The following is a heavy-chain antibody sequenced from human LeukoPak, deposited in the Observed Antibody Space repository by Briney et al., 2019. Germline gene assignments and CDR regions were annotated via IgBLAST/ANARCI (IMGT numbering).Heavy chain of an antibody. V-gene: IGHV4-61*02. Sequence: SGTLSLTCTVSGGSISSGSYYWSWIRQPAGKGLEWIGRIYTSGSTNYNPSLKSRVTISVDTSKNQFSLKLSSVTAADTAVYYCARDSQLGIRSDWGQGTLVTVSS. CDR1: GGSISSGSYY. CDR3: ARDSQLGIRSD. CDR2: IYTSGST. J-gene: IGHJ4*02. D-gene: IGHD7-27*01.